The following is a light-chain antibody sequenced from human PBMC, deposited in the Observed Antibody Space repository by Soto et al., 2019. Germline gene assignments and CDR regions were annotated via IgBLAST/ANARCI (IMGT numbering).Light chain of an antibody. CDR3: QQYYSYPRT. V-gene: IGKV1-8*01. J-gene: IGKJ1*01. CDR1: QGISTY. Sequence: IQMTQSPSSLSASAGDRFTITCRASQGISTYLEWYQQKPGQAPKLLIYSASTLQSGVPSRFSGSGSGTDFTLTISCLQSEDFATYYCQQYYSYPRTFGQGTKVDIK. CDR2: SAS.